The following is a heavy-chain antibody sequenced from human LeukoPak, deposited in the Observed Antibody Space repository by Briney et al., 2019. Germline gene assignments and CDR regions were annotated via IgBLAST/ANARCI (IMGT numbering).Heavy chain of an antibody. CDR1: GFNFGEYG. CDR2: ISGSGGST. Sequence: SGGSLRLSCAASGFNFGEYGMSWVRQAPGKGLEWVSGISGSGGSTYYADSVKGRSTISRDNSKKMLYLQMNSLRTEDTAVYYCAKVHSLYCSSTSCYNFDYWGQGILVTVSS. J-gene: IGHJ4*02. D-gene: IGHD2-2*02. CDR3: AKVHSLYCSSTSCYNFDY. V-gene: IGHV3-23*01.